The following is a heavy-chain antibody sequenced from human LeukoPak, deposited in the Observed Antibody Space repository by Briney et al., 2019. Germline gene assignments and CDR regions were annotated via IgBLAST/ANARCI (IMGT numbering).Heavy chain of an antibody. V-gene: IGHV4-34*01. Sequence: SETLSLTCAVYGGSFSGYYWSWIRQPPGKGLEWIGEINHSGSTNYNPSLKSRVTISVDTSKNQFSLKLSPVAAADTAVYYCARGPYSYDYVWGSYRYTGWYFDLWGRGTLVTVSS. J-gene: IGHJ2*01. CDR2: INHSGST. D-gene: IGHD3-16*02. CDR3: ARGPYSYDYVWGSYRYTGWYFDL. CDR1: GGSFSGYY.